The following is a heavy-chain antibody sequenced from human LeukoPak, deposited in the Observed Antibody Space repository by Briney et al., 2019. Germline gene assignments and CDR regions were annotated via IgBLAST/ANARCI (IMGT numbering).Heavy chain of an antibody. Sequence: PGGSLRLSCAASGFTFSDYYMSWIRQAPGKGLEWVSYISSSGSTIYYADSVKGRFTISRDNAKNSLYLQMNSLRAEDTAIYYCARDYPSEVDVVSMAPFDYWGQGTLVTVSS. D-gene: IGHD2-21*01. J-gene: IGHJ4*02. CDR2: ISSSGSTI. CDR3: ARDYPSEVDVVSMAPFDY. V-gene: IGHV3-11*04. CDR1: GFTFSDYY.